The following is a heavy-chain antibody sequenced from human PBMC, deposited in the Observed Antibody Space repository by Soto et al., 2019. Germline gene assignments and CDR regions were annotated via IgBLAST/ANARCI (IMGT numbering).Heavy chain of an antibody. CDR2: ISSSSSTI. CDR3: ARDRAFRSWGSSWLNWFDP. Sequence: EVQLVESGGGLVQPGGSLRLSCAASGFTFSSYSMNWVRQAPGKGLEWVSYISSSSSTIYYADSVKGRFTISRDNAKNSLYLQMNSLRDEDTAVYYCARDRAFRSWGSSWLNWFDPWGQGTLVTVSS. V-gene: IGHV3-48*02. D-gene: IGHD6-13*01. J-gene: IGHJ5*02. CDR1: GFTFSSYS.